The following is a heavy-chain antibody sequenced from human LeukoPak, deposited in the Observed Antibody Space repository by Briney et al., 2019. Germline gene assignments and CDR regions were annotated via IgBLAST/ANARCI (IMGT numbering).Heavy chain of an antibody. V-gene: IGHV2-5*02. D-gene: IGHD3-16*01. J-gene: IGHJ4*02. CDR2: IYWDGDR. Sequence: SGPTLVNPTQTLTLTCTFSGFSHSTSGVGVGWIRQPPGKALEWLAIIYWDGDRRYSPSLKSRLTITKDTSKNQVVLTMTNMDPVDTATYYCAHKGGAFDYWGQGTLVTVSS. CDR3: AHKGGAFDY. CDR1: GFSHSTSGVG.